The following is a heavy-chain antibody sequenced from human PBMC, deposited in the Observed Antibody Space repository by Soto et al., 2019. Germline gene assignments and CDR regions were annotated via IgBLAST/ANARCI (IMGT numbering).Heavy chain of an antibody. CDR1: GYTFTSYY. CDR2: INPSGGST. Sequence: GASVKVSCKASGYTFTSYYMHWVRQAPGQGLEWMGIINPSGGSTSYAQKFQGRVTMTRDMSTSTVYMELSSLRSEDTAVYYCARAFYPGTTSSLYSQLAFDIWGQGTMVTVSS. D-gene: IGHD1-7*01. CDR3: ARAFYPGTTSSLYSQLAFDI. V-gene: IGHV1-46*03. J-gene: IGHJ3*02.